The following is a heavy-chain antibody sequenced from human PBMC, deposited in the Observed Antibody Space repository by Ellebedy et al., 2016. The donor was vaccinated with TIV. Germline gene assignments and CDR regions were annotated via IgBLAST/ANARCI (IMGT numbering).Heavy chain of an antibody. CDR3: ARDGYNWADS. Sequence: SLKISCVGSGFSINDHAMHWVRHPPGKGLEWVSGIFWHSDYAGYADSVKGRFTVSRDNAKNSLFLQMNSLRAEDTAMYYCARDGYNWADSWGQGTLVTVSS. CDR2: IFWHSDYA. J-gene: IGHJ5*02. D-gene: IGHD5-24*01. CDR1: GFSINDHA. V-gene: IGHV3-9*01.